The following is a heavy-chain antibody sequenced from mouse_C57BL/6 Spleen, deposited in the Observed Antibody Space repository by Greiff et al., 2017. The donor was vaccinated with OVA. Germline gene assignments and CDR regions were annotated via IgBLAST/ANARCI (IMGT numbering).Heavy chain of an antibody. Sequence: VQGVESGPGLVAPSQRLSLTCTVSGFSLTSYGVSWVRQPPGKGLEWLGVIWGDGSTNYHSALISRLSISKDNSKRQVCIKQNRLQTDATAAYSCAKGRVRYFDVWGTGTTVTVSS. J-gene: IGHJ1*03. CDR1: GFSLTSYG. CDR2: IWGDGST. V-gene: IGHV2-3*01. D-gene: IGHD2-2*01. CDR3: AKGRVRYFDV.